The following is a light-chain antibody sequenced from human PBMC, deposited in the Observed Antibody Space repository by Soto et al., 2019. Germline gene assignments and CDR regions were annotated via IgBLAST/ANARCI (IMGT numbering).Light chain of an antibody. CDR2: KAS. J-gene: IGKJ1*01. CDR3: QHYNSYSEA. Sequence: DIQMTQSPSTLSGSVGDRVTITCRASQTISSWLAWYQQKPGKAPKLLIYKASTLKSGVPSRFSGSGSGTEFTLPISSLQPDDFAPYYCQHYNSYSEAFGQGTKV. V-gene: IGKV1-5*03. CDR1: QTISSW.